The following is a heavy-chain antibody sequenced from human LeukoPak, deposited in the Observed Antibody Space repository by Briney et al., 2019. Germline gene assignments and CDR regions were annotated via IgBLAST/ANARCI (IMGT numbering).Heavy chain of an antibody. CDR3: ARVWAWGSGNYFDY. Sequence: GGSLRLSCAASGFTFSNYEMYWVRQAPGKGLEWVSGLNWNGDNTGYADSVKGRFTISRDNAKHSLYLQVNSLRAEDTAFYYCARVWAWGSGNYFDYWGQGTLVTVSS. V-gene: IGHV3-20*04. J-gene: IGHJ4*02. D-gene: IGHD7-27*01. CDR1: GFTFSNYE. CDR2: LNWNGDNT.